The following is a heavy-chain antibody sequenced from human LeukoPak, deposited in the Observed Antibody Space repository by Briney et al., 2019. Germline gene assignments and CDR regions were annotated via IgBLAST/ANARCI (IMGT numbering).Heavy chain of an antibody. CDR3: ARHPIAAAGTNWFDP. V-gene: IGHV5-51*01. CDR2: IYPGDSDT. CDR1: GYSFTSYW. J-gene: IGHJ5*02. D-gene: IGHD6-13*01. Sequence: GESLKISCKGSGYSFTSYWIGWVRQMPGKGLEWMGTIYPGDSDTRYSPSFQGQVTISADKSISTAYLQWSSLKASDTAMYYCARHPIAAAGTNWFDPWGQGTLVTVSS.